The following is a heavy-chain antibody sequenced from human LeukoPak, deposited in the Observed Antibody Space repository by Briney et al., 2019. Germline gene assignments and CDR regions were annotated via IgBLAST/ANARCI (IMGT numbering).Heavy chain of an antibody. CDR1: GYTFTHNW. CDR2: IYPGDSDT. CDR3: AISTAVTTSGYYYGMDV. D-gene: IGHD4-17*01. Sequence: GESLKISCKVSGYTFTHNWIGWVRQMPGKGLEWMGIIYPGDSDTRYSPSFQGQVTISADKSISTAYLQWSSLKASDTAMYYCAISTAVTTSGYYYGMDVWGQGTTVTVSS. V-gene: IGHV5-51*01. J-gene: IGHJ6*02.